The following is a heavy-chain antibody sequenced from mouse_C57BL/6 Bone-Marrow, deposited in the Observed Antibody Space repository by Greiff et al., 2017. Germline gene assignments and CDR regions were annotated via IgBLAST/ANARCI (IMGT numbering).Heavy chain of an antibody. D-gene: IGHD2-2*01. CDR3: ARGWGYDGGSYAMDY. J-gene: IGHJ4*01. Sequence: QVQLKQPGAELVRPGSSVKLSCKASGYTFTSYWMDWVKQRPGQGLEWIGNIYPSDSETHYNQKFKDKATLTVDKSSSTAYMQLSSLTSEDSAVYYCARGWGYDGGSYAMDYWGQGTSVTVSS. V-gene: IGHV1-61*01. CDR1: GYTFTSYW. CDR2: IYPSDSET.